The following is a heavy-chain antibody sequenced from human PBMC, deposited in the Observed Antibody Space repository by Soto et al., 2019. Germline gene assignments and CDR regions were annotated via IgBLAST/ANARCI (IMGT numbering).Heavy chain of an antibody. CDR2: ISGSGANT. D-gene: IGHD6-19*01. J-gene: IGHJ4*02. Sequence: EVQLLESAGGLVQPGGSLSHSCAASGFTFSSYAMRWVRQAPGKGLEWVSAISGSGANTYYADSVKGRFTISRDNSKNTLFLQLNSLRAEDTAVYYCAKCAGSGWYPDYWGQGTLVTVSS. CDR3: AKCAGSGWYPDY. V-gene: IGHV3-23*01. CDR1: GFTFSSYA.